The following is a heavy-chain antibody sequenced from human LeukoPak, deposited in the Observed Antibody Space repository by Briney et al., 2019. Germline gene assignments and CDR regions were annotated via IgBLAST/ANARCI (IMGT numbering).Heavy chain of an antibody. CDR2: ISRDGNII. Sequence: PGGSLRLSCAASGFSFSDHHMSWVRQVPGKGLEWLAYISRDGNIIVHADSVKGRFTISRDNAKQSVYLEMKSLRPEDTAVYYCARYVLLMDYWGQGTLVTVSS. CDR1: GFSFSDHH. D-gene: IGHD3-16*01. V-gene: IGHV3-11*01. CDR3: ARYVLLMDY. J-gene: IGHJ4*02.